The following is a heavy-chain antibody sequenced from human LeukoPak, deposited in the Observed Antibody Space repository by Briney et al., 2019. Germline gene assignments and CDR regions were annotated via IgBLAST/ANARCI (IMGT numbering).Heavy chain of an antibody. V-gene: IGHV3-21*01. CDR3: ARDPGWEQWQNWFDP. Sequence: GGSLRLSCAASGFTVSSYSMNWVRQAPGKGLEWVSSISSSSSYIYYADSVKGRFTISRDNAKNSLYLQMNSLRAEDTAVYYCARDPGWEQWQNWFDPWGQGTLVTVSS. CDR2: ISSSSSYI. CDR1: GFTVSSYS. D-gene: IGHD6-19*01. J-gene: IGHJ5*02.